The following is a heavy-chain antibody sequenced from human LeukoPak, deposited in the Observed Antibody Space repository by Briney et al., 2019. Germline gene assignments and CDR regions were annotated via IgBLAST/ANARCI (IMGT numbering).Heavy chain of an antibody. Sequence: GRSLRLSCAASGFTFSSYWMSWVRQAPGKGLEWVANIKQDGSEKYYMDSVKGRFTISRDNAKNSLYLQMNSLRAEDTAVYYCARVEDSGYDFFDYWGQGTLVTVSS. D-gene: IGHD5-12*01. V-gene: IGHV3-7*03. CDR3: ARVEDSGYDFFDY. CDR2: IKQDGSEK. J-gene: IGHJ4*02. CDR1: GFTFSSYW.